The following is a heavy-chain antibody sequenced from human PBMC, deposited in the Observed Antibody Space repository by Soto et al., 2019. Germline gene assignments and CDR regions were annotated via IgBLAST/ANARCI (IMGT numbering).Heavy chain of an antibody. J-gene: IGHJ1*01. CDR1: GGSISSYY. CDR3: ASHVGSCSGGSCYPDYFQQ. Sequence: SETLSLTCTVSGGSISSYYWSWIRQPPVKVLEGIGYIYYSGSTDYNPSLKSRGTISSDTSKNQFSLKLSSVTAADTAVYSCASHVGSCSGGSCYPDYFQQWGQGTLVTVSS. CDR2: IYYSGST. V-gene: IGHV4-59*08. D-gene: IGHD2-15*01.